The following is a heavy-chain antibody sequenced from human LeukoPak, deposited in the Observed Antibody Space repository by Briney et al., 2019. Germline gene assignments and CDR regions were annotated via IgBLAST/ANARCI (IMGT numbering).Heavy chain of an antibody. CDR3: ARLHLDYLDL. D-gene: IGHD5-12*01. V-gene: IGHV4-59*01. CDR2: SYYTGVT. Sequence: SETLSLTCTVSVGPMSDYYWSWIRQPPGKGLEWTGYSYYTGVTNYNPSLKSRVTISVDTPKRQFTLNLTSVTSADTAVYYCARLHLDYLDLWGQGAVVTVSS. CDR1: VGPMSDYY. J-gene: IGHJ1*01.